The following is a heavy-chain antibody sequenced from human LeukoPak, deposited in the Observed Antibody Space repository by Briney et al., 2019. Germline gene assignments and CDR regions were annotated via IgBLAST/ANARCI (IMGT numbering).Heavy chain of an antibody. V-gene: IGHV1-2*02. D-gene: IGHD3-10*01. CDR3: ARVRPMVRGVINPYYYYMDV. CDR1: GYTFTGYY. J-gene: IGHJ6*03. CDR2: INPNSGGT. Sequence: SVKVSCKASGYTFTGYYMHWVRQAPGQGLEWMGWINPNSGGTNYAQKFQGRVTMTRDTSISTAYMELSRLRSDDTAVYYCARVRPMVRGVINPYYYYMDVWGKGTTVTVSS.